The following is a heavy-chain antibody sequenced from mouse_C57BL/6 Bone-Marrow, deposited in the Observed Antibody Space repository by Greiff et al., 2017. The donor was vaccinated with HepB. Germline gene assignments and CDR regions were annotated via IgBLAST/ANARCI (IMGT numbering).Heavy chain of an antibody. Sequence: QVQLKESGPELVKPGASVKISCKASGYAFSSSWMNWVKQRPGKGLEWIGRIYPGDGDTNYNGKFKGKATLTADKSSSTAYMQLSSLTSEDSAVYFCARSGDDGYYPLAMDYWGQGTSVTVSS. CDR3: ARSGDDGYYPLAMDY. D-gene: IGHD2-3*01. V-gene: IGHV1-82*01. J-gene: IGHJ4*01. CDR2: IYPGDGDT. CDR1: GYAFSSSW.